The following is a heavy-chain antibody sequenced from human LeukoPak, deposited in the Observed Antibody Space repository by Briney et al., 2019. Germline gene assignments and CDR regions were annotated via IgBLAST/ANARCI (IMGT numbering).Heavy chain of an antibody. V-gene: IGHV3-21*01. CDR1: GLRFRSYV. J-gene: IGHJ4*02. CDR2: ISSTSSYK. Sequence: GGSLRLSCIVSGLRFRSYVMNWVRQTPGKGLEWVAAISSTSSYKYYAESVEGRFTISRDNAKNSLFLQVNSLRAGGTALYFCAAEDIVATPPFYWGQGTLVAVSS. D-gene: IGHD5-12*01. CDR3: AAEDIVATPPFY.